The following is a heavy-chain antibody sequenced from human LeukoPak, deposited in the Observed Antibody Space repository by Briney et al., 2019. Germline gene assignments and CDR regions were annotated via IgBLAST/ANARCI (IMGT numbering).Heavy chain of an antibody. CDR1: GYSISSGYY. Sequence: SETLSLTCTVSGYSISSGYYWGWIRQPPGKGLEWIGSIYYSGSTYYNPSLKSRVTISVDTSKNQFSLKLSSVTAADTAVYYCAILPGVKGISDAFDIWGQGTMVTVSS. J-gene: IGHJ3*02. CDR2: IYYSGST. CDR3: AILPGVKGISDAFDI. D-gene: IGHD3-3*02. V-gene: IGHV4-38-2*02.